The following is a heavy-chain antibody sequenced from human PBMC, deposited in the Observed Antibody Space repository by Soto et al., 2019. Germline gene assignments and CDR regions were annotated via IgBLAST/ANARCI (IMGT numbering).Heavy chain of an antibody. CDR2: HYYSGST. CDR1: GRSISNCW. D-gene: IGHD5-18*01. J-gene: IGHJ4*01. Sequence: TLSGRSISNCWSHWIRQHPRKAMEWIEYHYYSGSTHYNPSLKNRVTITIDTSKNQVSLKVNSVKSADTAVYYCSRDHPHSYGVYYFDFWGQGTPVTVSS. CDR3: SRDHPHSYGVYYFDF. V-gene: IGHV4-59*01.